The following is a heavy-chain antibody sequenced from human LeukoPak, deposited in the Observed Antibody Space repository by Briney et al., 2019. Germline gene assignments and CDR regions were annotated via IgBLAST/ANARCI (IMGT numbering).Heavy chain of an antibody. CDR3: AGTGQWLAFDY. J-gene: IGHJ4*02. D-gene: IGHD6-19*01. Sequence: PSETLSLTCAVYGGSFSGYYWSWIRQPPGKGLEWIGEINHSGSTNYNPSLKSRVTISVDTSKNQFSLKLTSVTASDTAVYYCAGTGQWLAFDYWGQGTLVTVSS. CDR2: INHSGST. CDR1: GGSFSGYY. V-gene: IGHV4-34*01.